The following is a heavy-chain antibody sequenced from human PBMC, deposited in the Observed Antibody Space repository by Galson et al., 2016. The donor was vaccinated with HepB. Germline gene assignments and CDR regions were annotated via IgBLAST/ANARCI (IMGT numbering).Heavy chain of an antibody. D-gene: IGHD4-23*01. Sequence: SLRLSCAASGFTFSTYAMSWVRQAPGKGLEWVSVISGSAGSTYYADSVKGRLTISRDNSKNMLYMQVNSLRAEDTAVYYCAEGGLRWYHNFNCWGQGTLVTVSS. CDR3: AEGGLRWYHNFNC. CDR1: GFTFSTYA. CDR2: ISGSAGST. V-gene: IGHV3-23*01. J-gene: IGHJ4*02.